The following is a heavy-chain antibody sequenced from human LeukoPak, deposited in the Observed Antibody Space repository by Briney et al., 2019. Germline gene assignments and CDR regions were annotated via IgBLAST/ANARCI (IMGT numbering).Heavy chain of an antibody. J-gene: IGHJ5*02. CDR2: IIPIFGTA. V-gene: IGHV1-69*13. Sequence: ASVKVSCKASGGAFSSYAISWVRQAPGQGLDWMGGIIPIFGTANYAQKFQGTVTITADESTSTAYMELSSLRSEDTAVYYCARDLGMTTVRFDPWGQGTLVTVSS. CDR3: ARDLGMTTVRFDP. D-gene: IGHD4-17*01. CDR1: GGAFSSYA.